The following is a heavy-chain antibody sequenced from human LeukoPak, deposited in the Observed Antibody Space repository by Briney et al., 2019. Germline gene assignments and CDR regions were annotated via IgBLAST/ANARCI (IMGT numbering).Heavy chain of an antibody. CDR2: IKQDGSEK. CDR3: AREAASGSHIRVDYYYYYMDV. CDR1: GFTFSTYS. D-gene: IGHD1-26*01. J-gene: IGHJ6*03. Sequence: GGSLRLSCAASGFTFSTYSMNWVRQAPGKGLEWVANIKQDGSEKYYVDSVKGRFTISRDNAKNSLYLQMNSLRAEDTAVYYCAREAASGSHIRVDYYYYYMDVWGKGTTVTISS. V-gene: IGHV3-7*01.